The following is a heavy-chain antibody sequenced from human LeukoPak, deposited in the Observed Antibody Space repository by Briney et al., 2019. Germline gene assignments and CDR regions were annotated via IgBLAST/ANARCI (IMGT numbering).Heavy chain of an antibody. CDR2: IYHTGSA. Sequence: SETLSLTCSVSGYSFTSGHYWGWIRQPPGKGLEWIANIYHTGSAHYNPSLKSRVTISVDTSKNQFSLKLSSVTAADTAVYYCAGLDYYDSSGQPLTDGMDVWGQGTTVTVSS. CDR1: GYSFTSGHY. D-gene: IGHD3-22*01. J-gene: IGHJ6*02. V-gene: IGHV4-38-2*01. CDR3: AGLDYYDSSGQPLTDGMDV.